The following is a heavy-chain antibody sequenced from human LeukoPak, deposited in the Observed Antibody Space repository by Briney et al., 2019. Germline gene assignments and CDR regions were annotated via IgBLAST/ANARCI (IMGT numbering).Heavy chain of an antibody. CDR3: ARAGGITTAPLDLDH. CDR2: FYYSGST. D-gene: IGHD6-13*01. CDR1: GASISTHY. Sequence: SETLSLTCTVSGASISTHYWSWIRQPPEKGPEWIGDFYYSGSTNYNPSLKSRATISGDTSKNQFSLKLRSVTAADMAVYYCARAGGITTAPLDLDHWGQGTLVTVSS. V-gene: IGHV4-59*11. J-gene: IGHJ4*02.